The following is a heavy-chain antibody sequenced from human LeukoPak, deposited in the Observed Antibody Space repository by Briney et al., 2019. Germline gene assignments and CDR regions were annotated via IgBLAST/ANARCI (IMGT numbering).Heavy chain of an antibody. CDR2: ISSSSSYI. J-gene: IGHJ3*02. Sequence: PGGSLRLSCAASGFTFSSYEMNWVRQAPGKGLEWVSSISSSSSYIYYADSVKGRFTISRDNARNSLFLQMNSLRAEDTAVYYCARESQSAYYFDSSGYEDAFDIWGQGTMVTVSS. D-gene: IGHD3-22*01. V-gene: IGHV3-21*01. CDR3: ARESQSAYYFDSSGYEDAFDI. CDR1: GFTFSSYE.